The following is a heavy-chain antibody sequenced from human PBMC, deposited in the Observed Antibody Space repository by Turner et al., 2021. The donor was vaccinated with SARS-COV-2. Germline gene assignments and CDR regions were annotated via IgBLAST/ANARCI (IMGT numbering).Heavy chain of an antibody. D-gene: IGHD3-10*01. Sequence: EVQLVESGGGLIQPGGSLSLSCTASGFTVSSNYMSWVRQAPGKGLGWVSVIYSDCSTYYADSVKGRFTISRNNSKNTLYLQMNSLRAEDTSVYYCARDRGGYSDYWGQGTLVTVSS. CDR1: GFTVSSNY. V-gene: IGHV3-53*01. CDR2: IYSDCST. CDR3: ARDRGGYSDY. J-gene: IGHJ4*02.